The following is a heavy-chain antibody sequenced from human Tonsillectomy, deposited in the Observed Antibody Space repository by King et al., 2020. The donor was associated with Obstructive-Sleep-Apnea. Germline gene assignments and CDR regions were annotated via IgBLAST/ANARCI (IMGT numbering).Heavy chain of an antibody. CDR1: GFTFSNYA. CDR3: ARVREPFVDSSRRDYYGLDV. Sequence: VQLVQSGGGVVQPGRSLRLSCAASGFTFSNYAMHWVRQAPGKGLEWVAVISYDGSFKYYAESVRGPFVISRDNSKNTLYLQMDSLRPEDTAVYYFARVREPFVDSSRRDYYGLDVWGQGATVTVSS. CDR2: ISYDGSFK. D-gene: IGHD3-22*01. J-gene: IGHJ6*02. V-gene: IGHV3-30*09.